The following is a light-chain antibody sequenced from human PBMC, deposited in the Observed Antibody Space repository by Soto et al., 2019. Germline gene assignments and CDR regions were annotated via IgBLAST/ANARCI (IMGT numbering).Light chain of an antibody. CDR3: QQRNSSPLT. Sequence: EIMLTQSPATLSLSPGERATLSCRASQSVRNYLAWYQQKLGQPPRLLIYNASNRATGIPARFSGSGSGTDFTLTISSLEPEDFAVYYCQQRNSSPLTFGQGTRLEIK. J-gene: IGKJ5*01. V-gene: IGKV3-11*01. CDR1: QSVRNY. CDR2: NAS.